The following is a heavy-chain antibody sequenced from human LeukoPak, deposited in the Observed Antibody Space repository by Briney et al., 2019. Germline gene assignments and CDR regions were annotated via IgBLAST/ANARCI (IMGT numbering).Heavy chain of an antibody. CDR1: GFTFSSYG. V-gene: IGHV3-33*01. CDR2: IWYDGSNK. J-gene: IGHJ4*02. CDR3: ARANTAMVDY. D-gene: IGHD5-18*01. Sequence: GRSLRLSCAASGFTFSSYGMHWVRQARGKGLEWVAVIWYDGSNKYYADSVKGRFTISRDNSKNTLYLQMNSLRAEDTAVYYCARANTAMVDYWGQGTLVTVSS.